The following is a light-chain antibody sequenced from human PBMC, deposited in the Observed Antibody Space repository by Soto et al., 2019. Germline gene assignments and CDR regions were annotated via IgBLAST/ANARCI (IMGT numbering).Light chain of an antibody. CDR2: GAS. CDR3: QQYGSSSWT. CDR1: PSVSSSY. Sequence: EIVLTQSPGTLSLSPGERATLSCRASPSVSSSYLAWSPQRAGQAPRLLIYGASSRATGIPDRFSGSGSGTDFNLTISRLETEDFAVYECQQYGSSSWTFGQGTKVDIK. J-gene: IGKJ1*01. V-gene: IGKV3-20*01.